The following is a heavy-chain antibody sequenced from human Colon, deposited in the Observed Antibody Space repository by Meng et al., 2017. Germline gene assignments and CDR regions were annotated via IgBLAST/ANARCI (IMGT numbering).Heavy chain of an antibody. Sequence: QLQLQGSCPGLVKPSATLSLACSVACASVSVHSYWSWVRQPPGRGLEWIGQIDHRGSAYYRPSLNSRVTMSLDKSRNQFSLRLTSVTAADTAVYYCARHGGYYQDFWGQGTLVTVSS. CDR2: IDHRGSA. V-gene: IGHV4-4*02. CDR1: CASVSVHSY. D-gene: IGHD4-23*01. J-gene: IGHJ4*02. CDR3: ARHGGYYQDF.